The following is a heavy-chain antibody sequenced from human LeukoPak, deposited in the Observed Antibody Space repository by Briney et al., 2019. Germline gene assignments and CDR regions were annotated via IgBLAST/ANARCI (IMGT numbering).Heavy chain of an antibody. D-gene: IGHD1-14*01. V-gene: IGHV3-48*04. Sequence: GGSLRLSCAASGFTFGSYWMTWVRQAPGKGLEWVSYISSSSSTIYYADSLKGRFTISRDNAKNSLFLQMNSLRAEDTAVYYCARNHGDYWGQGTVVTVSS. CDR2: ISSSSSTI. CDR1: GFTFGSYW. CDR3: ARNHGDY. J-gene: IGHJ4*02.